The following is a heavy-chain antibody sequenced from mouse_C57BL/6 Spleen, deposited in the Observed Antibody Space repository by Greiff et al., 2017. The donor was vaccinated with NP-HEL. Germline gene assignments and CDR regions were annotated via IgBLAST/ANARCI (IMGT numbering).Heavy chain of an antibody. CDR3: ESAPDDPWFAY. CDR2: ISAGGSYT. Sequence: EVQRVESGGGLVKPGGSLKLSCAASGFTFSSYAMSWVRQTPEKRLEWVATISAGGSYTYYPDNVKGRFTISRANAKNNLYLQMSHLKSEDTAMYYCESAPDDPWFAYWGQGTLVTVSA. CDR1: GFTFSSYA. J-gene: IGHJ3*01. V-gene: IGHV5-4*01.